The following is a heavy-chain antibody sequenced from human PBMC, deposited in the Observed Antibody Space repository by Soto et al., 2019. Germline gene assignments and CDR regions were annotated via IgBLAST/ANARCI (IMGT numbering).Heavy chain of an antibody. CDR3: SKGSGSYYYYYYYMDV. Sequence: QVQLVESGGGVVQPGRSLRLSCAASGFTFSSYGMHWVRQAPGKGLEWVAVISYDGSNKYDADSVKGRFTISRDNSKNTLYLQMNSLRAEDTAVYYCSKGSGSYYYYYYYMDVWGKGTTVTVSS. V-gene: IGHV3-30*18. J-gene: IGHJ6*03. D-gene: IGHD3-10*01. CDR1: GFTFSSYG. CDR2: ISYDGSNK.